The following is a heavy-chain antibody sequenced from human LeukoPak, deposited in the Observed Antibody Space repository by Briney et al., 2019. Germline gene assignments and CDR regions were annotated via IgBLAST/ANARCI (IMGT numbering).Heavy chain of an antibody. CDR1: GYTFSEYY. CDR3: ARARKEIGYDGWSDP. V-gene: IGHV1-2*02. Sequence: ASVKVSCKASGYTFSEYYLHWVRQAPGQGLEWMGWINPSSGNTNSAQKFQGRVTMTRDTSITTAYMELSRLRSDDTAVYYCARARKEIGYDGWSDPWGQGTLVTVSS. J-gene: IGHJ5*02. CDR2: INPSSGNT. D-gene: IGHD5-12*01.